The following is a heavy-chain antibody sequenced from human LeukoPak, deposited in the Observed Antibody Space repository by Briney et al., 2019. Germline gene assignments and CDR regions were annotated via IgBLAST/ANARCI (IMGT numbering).Heavy chain of an antibody. CDR2: ISAYNGNT. D-gene: IGHD2-2*01. V-gene: IGHV1-18*01. CDR1: GYTFTSYG. J-gene: IGHJ4*02. CDR3: ARDLESDIVVVPAAIGVDY. Sequence: ASVKVSCKASGYTFTSYGISWVRQAPGQGLEWMGWISAYNGNTNYAQKLQGRVTMTTDTSTSTAYMELRSLRSDDTAVYYCARDLESDIVVVPAAIGVDYWGQGTLVTVSS.